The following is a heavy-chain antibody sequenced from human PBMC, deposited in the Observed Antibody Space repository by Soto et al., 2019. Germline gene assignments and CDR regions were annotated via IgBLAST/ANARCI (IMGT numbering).Heavy chain of an antibody. CDR3: ALLYPQPSSKNVDIVATIPFDY. CDR1: GYTFTSYY. D-gene: IGHD5-12*01. V-gene: IGHV1-46*03. Sequence: ASAKVSCKASGYTFTSYYMHRVRQAPGQELEWMGIINPSGGSTSYAQKFQGRVTMTRDTSTSTVYMELSSLRSEDTAVYFCALLYPQPSSKNVDIVATIPFDYWGQGTQVTVSS. CDR2: INPSGGST. J-gene: IGHJ4*02.